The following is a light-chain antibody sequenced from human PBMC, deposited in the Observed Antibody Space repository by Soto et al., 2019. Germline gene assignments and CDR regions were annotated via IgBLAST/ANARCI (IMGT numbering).Light chain of an antibody. J-gene: IGLJ2*01. CDR3: CSYAGTFTPVV. V-gene: IGLV2-11*01. Sequence: QSVLTQPRSVSGSPGQSVAIACTGTSSEVGSSNFVSWYQQHPGKAPKLMIYDVTARPSGVPDRFSASKSGNTASLTISGLQAEDEADYYCCSYAGTFTPVVFGGGTQLTVL. CDR2: DVT. CDR1: SSEVGSSNF.